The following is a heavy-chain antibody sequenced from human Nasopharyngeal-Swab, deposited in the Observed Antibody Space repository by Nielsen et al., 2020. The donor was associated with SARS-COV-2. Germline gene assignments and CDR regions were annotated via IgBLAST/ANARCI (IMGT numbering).Heavy chain of an antibody. CDR1: GGSISSYY. D-gene: IGHD3-9*01. CDR3: ARGTIRGYYYYYMNV. J-gene: IGHJ6*03. Sequence: SGTLSLTCTVSGGSISSYYWRWIRQPPGKGLEWIGYIYYSGSTNYNPYLKSRVTISVDTSKNQFSLKLSSVTAADTAVYYCARGTIRGYYYYYMNVWGKGTTVTVSS. CDR2: IYYSGST. V-gene: IGHV4-59*01.